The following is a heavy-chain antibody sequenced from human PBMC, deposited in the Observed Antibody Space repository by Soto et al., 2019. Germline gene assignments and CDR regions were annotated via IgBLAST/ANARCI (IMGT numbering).Heavy chain of an antibody. CDR1: GGSISSVGYY. V-gene: IGHV4-31*03. Sequence: PSDTLSLTCTVSGGSISSVGYYWSWIRQHPGKGLELIGYIYYSGSTYYKPSLKSRVTISVDTSKNQFSLKLSSVTAADTAVYYCARDSSYGPFHXWGKGTLVTVSX. D-gene: IGHD5-18*01. CDR3: ARDSSYGPFHX. CDR2: IYYSGST. J-gene: IGHJ5*02.